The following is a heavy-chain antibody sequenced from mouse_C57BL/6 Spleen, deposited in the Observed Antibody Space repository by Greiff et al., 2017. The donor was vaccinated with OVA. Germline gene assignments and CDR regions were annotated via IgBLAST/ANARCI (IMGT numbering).Heavy chain of an antibody. CDR2: ISGGGGNT. Sequence: DVMLVESGGGLVKPGGSLKLSCAASGFTFSSYTMSWVRQTPEKRLEWVATISGGGGNTYYPDSVKGRFTISRDNAKNTLYLQMSSLRSEDTALYYCARQDYGSSWYFDVWGTGTTVTVSS. D-gene: IGHD1-1*01. CDR3: ARQDYGSSWYFDV. CDR1: GFTFSSYT. J-gene: IGHJ1*03. V-gene: IGHV5-9*01.